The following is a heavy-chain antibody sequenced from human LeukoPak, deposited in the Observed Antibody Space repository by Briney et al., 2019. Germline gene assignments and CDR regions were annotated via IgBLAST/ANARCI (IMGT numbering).Heavy chain of an antibody. Sequence: GGSLGLSCSASGFTFSSYAMHWVRQAPGKGLEYVSAISSNGGSTYYADSVKGRFTISRDNSKNTLYLQMSSLRAEDTAVYYCVGYSSSPLDYWGQGTLVTVSS. CDR3: VGYSSSPLDY. J-gene: IGHJ4*02. D-gene: IGHD6-13*01. V-gene: IGHV3-64D*06. CDR1: GFTFSSYA. CDR2: ISSNGGST.